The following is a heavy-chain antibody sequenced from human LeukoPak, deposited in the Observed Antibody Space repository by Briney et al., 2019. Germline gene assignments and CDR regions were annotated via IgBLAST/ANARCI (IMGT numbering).Heavy chain of an antibody. CDR2: INHSGST. V-gene: IGHV4-34*01. D-gene: IGHD2-2*03. J-gene: IGHJ3*02. CDR1: GGSFSGYY. Sequence: SETLSLTCAVYGGSFSGYYWSWIRQPPGKGLEWIGEINHSGSTNYNPSLKSRVTISVDTSKNQFSLKLSSVTAADTAVYYCARHVLDIVVVPAAMRKGAFDIWGQGTMVTVSS. CDR3: ARHVLDIVVVPAAMRKGAFDI.